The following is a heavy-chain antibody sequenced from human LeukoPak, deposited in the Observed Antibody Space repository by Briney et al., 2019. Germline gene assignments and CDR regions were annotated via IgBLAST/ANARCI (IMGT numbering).Heavy chain of an antibody. V-gene: IGHV4-59*01. CDR1: GGSISNYL. Sequence: SETLSLTCTVSGGSISNYLWSWIRQPPGKGLEWIGYIYYSGSTNYNPSLKSRVTISVDTSKNQFSLKLSSVTAADTAVYYCARDTSDAFDIWGQGTMVTVSS. CDR2: IYYSGST. CDR3: ARDTSDAFDI. J-gene: IGHJ3*02.